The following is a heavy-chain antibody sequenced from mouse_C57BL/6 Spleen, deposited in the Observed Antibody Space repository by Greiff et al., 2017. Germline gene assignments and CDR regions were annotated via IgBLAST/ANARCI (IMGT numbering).Heavy chain of an antibody. Sequence: EVKVEESGPGLVKPSQSLSLTCSVTGYSITSGYYWNWIRQFPGNKLEWMGYISYDGSNNYNPSLKNRISITRDTSKNQFFLKLNSVTTEDTATYYCARHYEGMDDWGQGTSVTVSS. CDR1: GYSITSGYY. J-gene: IGHJ4*01. D-gene: IGHD2-4*01. V-gene: IGHV3-6*01. CDR2: ISYDGSN. CDR3: ARHYEGMDD.